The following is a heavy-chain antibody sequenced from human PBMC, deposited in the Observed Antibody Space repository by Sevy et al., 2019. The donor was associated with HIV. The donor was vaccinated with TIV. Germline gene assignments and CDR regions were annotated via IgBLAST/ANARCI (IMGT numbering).Heavy chain of an antibody. J-gene: IGHJ5*02. Sequence: GESLKISCKGSGYSFTSYWIGWVRQMPGKGLEWMGIIYPGDSDTRYSPSFQGQVTISADKSISTAYLQWSSLKASDTGMYYWARHRSLVDNWFDPWGQGTLVTVSS. CDR1: GYSFTSYW. V-gene: IGHV5-51*01. CDR2: IYPGDSDT. CDR3: ARHRSLVDNWFDP.